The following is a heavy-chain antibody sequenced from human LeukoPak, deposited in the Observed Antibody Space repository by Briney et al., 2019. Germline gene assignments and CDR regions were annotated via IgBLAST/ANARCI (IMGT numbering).Heavy chain of an antibody. CDR2: VTGGGTTT. CDR1: GFTFSNYG. Sequence: GGSLRLSCAASGFTFSNYGMSWVRQAPGEGLEWVSDVTGGGTTTHYADSVKGRFTISRDNSRGTLYLQMSSLRAEDTAIYYCVKERPDDMRLFHYWGQGTLVSVSS. V-gene: IGHV3-23*01. J-gene: IGHJ4*02. CDR3: VKERPDDMRLFHY.